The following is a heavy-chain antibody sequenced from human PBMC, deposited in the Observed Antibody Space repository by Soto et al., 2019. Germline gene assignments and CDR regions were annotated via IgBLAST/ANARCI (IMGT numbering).Heavy chain of an antibody. CDR3: ARVRIAARTGAYGMDV. CDR1: GGSISGYY. J-gene: IGHJ6*02. D-gene: IGHD6-6*01. CDR2: VYYSGGA. V-gene: IGHV4-59*12. Sequence: PSETLSLTCTVSGGSISGYYWSWIRQPPGKGLEWIGNVYYSGGAKYNPSVKRRVSISVDTSKNQFSLKLSSVTAADTAVYYCARVRIAARTGAYGMDVWGQGTTVTV.